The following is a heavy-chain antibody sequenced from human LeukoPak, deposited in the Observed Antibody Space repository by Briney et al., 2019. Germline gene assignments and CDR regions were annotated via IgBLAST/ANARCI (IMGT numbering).Heavy chain of an antibody. J-gene: IGHJ5*02. V-gene: IGHV4-39*01. D-gene: IGHD7-27*01. CDR1: GGSISSSSYY. CDR2: IYYSGST. Sequence: PSETLSLTCTVSGGSISSSSYYWGWLRQPPGKGLEWIVSIYYSGSTYYNPSLKSRVTISVDTSKNQFSLKLSSVTAADTAVYYCARRESVIAWGFGPIRYNWFDPWGQGTLVTVSS. CDR3: ARRESVIAWGFGPIRYNWFDP.